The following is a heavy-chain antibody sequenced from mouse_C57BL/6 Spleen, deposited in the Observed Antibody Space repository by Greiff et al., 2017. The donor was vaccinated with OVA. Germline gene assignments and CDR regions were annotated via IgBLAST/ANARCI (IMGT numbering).Heavy chain of an antibody. J-gene: IGHJ4*01. CDR3: AREEIYYGYDVYSAMDY. Sequence: QVHVKQPGAELVKPGASVTLSCKASGYTFTSYWMHWVKQRPGQGLEWIGMIHPNSGSTNYNEKFKSKATLTVDKSSSTAYMQLSSLTSEDSAVYYWAREEIYYGYDVYSAMDYWGQGTSVTVSS. CDR2: IHPNSGST. V-gene: IGHV1-64*01. D-gene: IGHD2-2*01. CDR1: GYTFTSYW.